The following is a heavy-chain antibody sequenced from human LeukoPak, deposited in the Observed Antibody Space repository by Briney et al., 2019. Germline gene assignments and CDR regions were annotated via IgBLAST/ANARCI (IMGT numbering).Heavy chain of an antibody. D-gene: IGHD5-18*01. V-gene: IGHV4-39*01. J-gene: IGHJ4*02. CDR2: MYYSGNT. CDR3: ARIGGYSYGFPFDY. CDR1: GGSISSDSHY. Sequence: SSETLSLTCIVSGGSISSDSHYWGWIRQPPGKGLEWIGTMYYSGNTYYNPSLKSRVTISVDASKNQFSLRLSSVTAADTAVYYCARIGGYSYGFPFDYWGQGTLVTVSS.